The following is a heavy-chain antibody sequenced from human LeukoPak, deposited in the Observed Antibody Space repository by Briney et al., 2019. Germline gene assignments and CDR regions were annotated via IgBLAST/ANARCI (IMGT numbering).Heavy chain of an antibody. CDR2: INPSGGST. J-gene: IGHJ4*02. Sequence: GASVKVSCKASGYTFTSYYMHWVRQAPGQGLERMGIINPSGGSTSYAQKFQGRVTMTRDMSTSTVYMELSSLRSEDTAVYYCARDGAFWSGYYEVYFDYWGQGTLVTVSS. CDR3: ARDGAFWSGYYEVYFDY. D-gene: IGHD3-3*01. V-gene: IGHV1-46*01. CDR1: GYTFTSYY.